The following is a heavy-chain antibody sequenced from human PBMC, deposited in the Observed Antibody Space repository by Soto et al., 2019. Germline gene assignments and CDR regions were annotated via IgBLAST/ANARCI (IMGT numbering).Heavy chain of an antibody. CDR3: ARQRQGEWPHDAFDI. V-gene: IGHV4-39*01. J-gene: IGHJ3*02. Sequence: QLQLQESGPGLVKPSETLSLTSTVSGGSISSSSYYWGWIRQPPGKGLEWIGSIYYSGSTYYNPSLKSRVTISVDTSKNQFSLKLSSVTAADTAVYYCARQRQGEWPHDAFDIWGQGTMVTVSS. CDR2: IYYSGST. D-gene: IGHD3-10*01. CDR1: GGSISSSSYY.